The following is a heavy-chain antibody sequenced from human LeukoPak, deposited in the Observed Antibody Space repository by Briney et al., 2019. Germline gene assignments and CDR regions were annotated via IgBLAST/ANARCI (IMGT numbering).Heavy chain of an antibody. CDR2: INSDGSST. CDR3: AKGGGYEAQYYYYYLDV. V-gene: IGHV3-74*01. J-gene: IGHJ6*03. Sequence: GGSLRLSCAASGFTFSSYWMHWVRQAPGKGLVWVSRINSDGSSTSYADSVKGRFPVSRDNSKNTLYLQMKSLRAEDTAVYYCAKGGGYEAQYYYYYLDVWGKGTTVTISS. D-gene: IGHD5-12*01. CDR1: GFTFSSYW.